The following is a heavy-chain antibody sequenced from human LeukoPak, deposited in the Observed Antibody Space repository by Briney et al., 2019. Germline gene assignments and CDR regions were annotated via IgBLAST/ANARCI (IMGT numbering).Heavy chain of an antibody. CDR1: GFTFSKYW. J-gene: IGHJ4*02. Sequence: GGSLRLSCAASGFTFSKYWMTWVRQAPGKGLEWVAFIRYDGSNKYYADSVKGRFTISRDNSKNTLYLQMNSLRAEDTAVYYCAKEKLFSSSWYGSSCFDYWGQGTLVTVSS. CDR3: AKEKLFSSSWYGSSCFDY. V-gene: IGHV3-30*02. CDR2: IRYDGSNK. D-gene: IGHD6-13*01.